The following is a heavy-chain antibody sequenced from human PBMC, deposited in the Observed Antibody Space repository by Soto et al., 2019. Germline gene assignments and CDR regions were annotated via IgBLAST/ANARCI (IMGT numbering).Heavy chain of an antibody. D-gene: IGHD3-3*01. CDR3: ARGLTYYDFWSGYFPSYYYYGMDV. CDR2: MNPNSGNT. Sequence: GASVKVSCKASGYTFTSYDINWVRQATGQGLEWMGWMNPNSGNTGYAQKFQGRVTMTRNTSISTAYMELSSLRSEDTAVYYCARGLTYYDFWSGYFPSYYYYGMDVWGQGTTVTVS. V-gene: IGHV1-8*01. J-gene: IGHJ6*02. CDR1: GYTFTSYD.